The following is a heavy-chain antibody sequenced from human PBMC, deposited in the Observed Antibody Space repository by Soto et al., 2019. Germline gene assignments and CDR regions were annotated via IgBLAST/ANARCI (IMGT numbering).Heavy chain of an antibody. V-gene: IGHV4-59*01. D-gene: IGHD6-13*01. CDR2: IYYSGST. CDR3: AREIAAADNWFDP. CDR1: GGSISSYY. J-gene: IGHJ5*02. Sequence: PSETLSLTCTVFGGSISSYYWSWIRQPPGKGLEWIGYIYYSGSTNYNPSLKSRVTISADTSKNQFSLKLSSVTAADTAVYYCAREIAAADNWFDPWGQGTLVTVSS.